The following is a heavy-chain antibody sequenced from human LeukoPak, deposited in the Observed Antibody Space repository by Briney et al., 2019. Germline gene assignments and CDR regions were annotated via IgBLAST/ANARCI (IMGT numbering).Heavy chain of an antibody. J-gene: IGHJ4*02. Sequence: GGPLRLSCSASGFTFSTYWMSWVRQAPGKGLEWVANIKEDGTEINYADSVKGRFTISRDNAKNSLYLQMNSLRAEDTAVYYCARGYNCGYWGQGTLVIVSS. CDR2: IKEDGTEI. CDR3: ARGYNCGY. CDR1: GFTFSTYW. V-gene: IGHV3-7*04. D-gene: IGHD5-18*01.